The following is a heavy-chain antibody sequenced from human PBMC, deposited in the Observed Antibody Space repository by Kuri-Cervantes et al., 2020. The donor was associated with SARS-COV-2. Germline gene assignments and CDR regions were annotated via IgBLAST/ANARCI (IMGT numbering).Heavy chain of an antibody. Sequence: GGSLRLSCAASGFIVSNSYMSWVRQAPGKGLEWVSIIYAGGGTYYADSVKGQFTISRDISKNTVFLQMNRLRPEDTAVYYCARSCTYARCSEYFQHWGQGTLVTVSS. V-gene: IGHV3-66*02. J-gene: IGHJ1*01. D-gene: IGHD2-8*01. CDR3: ARSCTYARCSEYFQH. CDR2: IYAGGGT. CDR1: GFIVSNSY.